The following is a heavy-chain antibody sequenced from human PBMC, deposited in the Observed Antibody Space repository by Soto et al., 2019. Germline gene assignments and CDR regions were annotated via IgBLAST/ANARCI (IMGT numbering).Heavy chain of an antibody. CDR2: ASYDGSYK. J-gene: IGHJ4*02. CDR3: AKERSVVATTPDFDY. Sequence: QVQLVESGGGVVQPGRSLRLSCAASGFTFSSFGMHWVRQAPGKGLEWVAVASYDGSYKYYADSVKGRSTISRDNSKNTLYLQRNSLRAEDTAVYYCAKERSVVATTPDFDYWGQGTLVTVSS. V-gene: IGHV3-30*18. D-gene: IGHD5-12*01. CDR1: GFTFSSFG.